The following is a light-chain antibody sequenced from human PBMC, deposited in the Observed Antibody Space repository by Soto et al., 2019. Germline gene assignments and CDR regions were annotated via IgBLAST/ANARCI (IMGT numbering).Light chain of an antibody. CDR2: IND. J-gene: IGLJ3*02. V-gene: IGLV1-44*01. CDR3: ASWDDNLNARV. Sequence: QSVLTQSTSASGNPGQRVTSSRSGITSNIGSTGVNWYLHLPGTALKLLIYINDHRPSGVPDRFSGSKSGTSASLAISGLQSVDEGDYYCASWDDNLNARVFGGGTKVTLL. CDR1: TSNIGSTG.